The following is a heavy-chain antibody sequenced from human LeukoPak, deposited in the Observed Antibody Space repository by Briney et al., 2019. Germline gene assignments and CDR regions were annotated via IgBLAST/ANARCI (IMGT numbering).Heavy chain of an antibody. J-gene: IGHJ4*02. Sequence: PGGSLRLSCAASGFTFSSYGMRWDRQAPGKGLEWVAFIRYDGSNKYYADSVKGRFTISRDNSKNTLYLQMNSLRAEDTAVYYCAKMRFLEWLSYFDYWGQGTLVTVSS. D-gene: IGHD3-3*01. CDR1: GFTFSSYG. CDR2: IRYDGSNK. CDR3: AKMRFLEWLSYFDY. V-gene: IGHV3-30*02.